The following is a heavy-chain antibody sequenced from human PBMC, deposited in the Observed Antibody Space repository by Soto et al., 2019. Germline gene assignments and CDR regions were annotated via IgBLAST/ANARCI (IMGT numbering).Heavy chain of an antibody. CDR3: ARDWYSGFGY. Sequence: GGSLRLSCAASGFTFSSHWMDWVRQTPGKGLVWVSRINTDGSNTSYADSAKGRFTISRDNAKNTLYLQMNSLRAEDTAVYYCARDWYSGFGYWGQGTLVTVPQ. J-gene: IGHJ4*02. CDR1: GFTFSSHW. CDR2: INTDGSNT. D-gene: IGHD6-13*01. V-gene: IGHV3-74*01.